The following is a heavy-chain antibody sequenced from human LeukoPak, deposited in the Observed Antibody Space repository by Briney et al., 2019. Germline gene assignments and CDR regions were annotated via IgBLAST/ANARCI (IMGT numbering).Heavy chain of an antibody. CDR3: ARDSPSFYDSSGYDPFDY. D-gene: IGHD3-22*01. CDR1: GFTFSNAW. V-gene: IGHV3-15*01. Sequence: GGSLRLSCAASGFTFSNAWMSWVRQAPGKGLEWVGRIKSKTDGGTTDYAAPVKGRFTISRDDSKNTLYLQMNSLRAEDTAVYYCARDSPSFYDSSGYDPFDYWGQGTLVTVSS. J-gene: IGHJ4*02. CDR2: IKSKTDGGTT.